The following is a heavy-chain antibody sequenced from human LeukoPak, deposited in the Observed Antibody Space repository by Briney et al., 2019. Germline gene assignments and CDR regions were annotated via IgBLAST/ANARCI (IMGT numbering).Heavy chain of an antibody. CDR2: IYTSGST. CDR3: ASSGPRISPHFDY. CDR1: GGSISSGSYY. V-gene: IGHV4-61*02. J-gene: IGHJ4*02. D-gene: IGHD7-27*01. Sequence: SETLSLTCTVSGGSISSGSYYWSWIRQPAGKGLEWIGRIYTSGSTNYNPSLKSRVTISVDTSKNQFSLKLSSVTAADTAVYYCASSGPRISPHFDYWGQGTLVTVSS.